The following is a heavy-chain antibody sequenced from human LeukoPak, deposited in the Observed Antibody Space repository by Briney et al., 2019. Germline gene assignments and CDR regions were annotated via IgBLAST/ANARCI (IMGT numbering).Heavy chain of an antibody. Sequence: SETLSLTCTVSGGSISSYYWSWIRQPPGKGLEWIGYIYYSGSTNYNPSLKSRVTISVDTSKNQFSLKLSSVTAADTAVYYCARSMGGDDSSGYYPTNFDYWGQGTLVTVSS. V-gene: IGHV4-59*01. CDR3: ARSMGGDDSSGYYPTNFDY. CDR2: IYYSGST. D-gene: IGHD3-22*01. J-gene: IGHJ4*02. CDR1: GGSISSYY.